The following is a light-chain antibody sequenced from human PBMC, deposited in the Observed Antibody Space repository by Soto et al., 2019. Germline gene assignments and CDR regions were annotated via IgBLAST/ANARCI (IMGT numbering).Light chain of an antibody. V-gene: IGKV3D-20*02. CDR1: QIVSTSK. J-gene: IGKJ5*01. CDR2: DAS. CDR3: QQRSNWPPIT. Sequence: EIVLTQSPGTLSLSPGVRATLSCRTSQIVSTSKLAWYQQRPGQAPRLLMYDASRRATGIPDRFSGSGSGTDFTLTISRLEPEDVAVYYCQQRSNWPPITFGQGTRLEIK.